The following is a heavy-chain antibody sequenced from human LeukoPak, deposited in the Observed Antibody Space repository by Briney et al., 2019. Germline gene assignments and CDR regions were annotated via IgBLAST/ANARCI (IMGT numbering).Heavy chain of an antibody. J-gene: IGHJ4*02. CDR2: IYSGGST. Sequence: PGGSLRLSCAASGFTVSSNYMSWVRQAPGKGLEWVSVIYSGGSTYYADSVKGRFTISRDNSKNTLYLQMNSLRAEDTAVYYCAKVRPPYSSSFLDYWGQGTLVTVSS. CDR1: GFTVSSNY. D-gene: IGHD6-13*01. V-gene: IGHV3-53*05. CDR3: AKVRPPYSSSFLDY.